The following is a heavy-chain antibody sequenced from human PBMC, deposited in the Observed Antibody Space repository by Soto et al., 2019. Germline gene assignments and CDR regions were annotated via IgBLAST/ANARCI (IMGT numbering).Heavy chain of an antibody. CDR2: IYSGGST. J-gene: IGHJ6*02. Sequence: GGSLRLSCAASGFTVSSNYMSWVRQAPGKGLEWVSVIYSGGSTYYADSVKGRFTISRDNSKNTLYLQMNSLRAEDTAVYYCARPPNPDYDFWSGNHPYYGMDVWGPGTTLTLSS. CDR1: GFTVSSNY. CDR3: ARPPNPDYDFWSGNHPYYGMDV. D-gene: IGHD3-3*01. V-gene: IGHV3-66*04.